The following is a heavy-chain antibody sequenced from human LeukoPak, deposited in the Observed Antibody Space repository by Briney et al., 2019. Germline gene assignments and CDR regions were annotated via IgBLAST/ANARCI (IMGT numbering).Heavy chain of an antibody. CDR2: FDPEDGET. Sequence: ASVKVSCKVSGYTPTELSMHWVRQAPGKGLEWMGGFDPEDGETIYAQKFQGRVTMTEDTSTDTAYMELSSLRSEDTAVYYCATYYDREGNFDYWGQGTLVTVSS. D-gene: IGHD3-22*01. CDR3: ATYYDREGNFDY. CDR1: GYTPTELS. V-gene: IGHV1-24*01. J-gene: IGHJ4*02.